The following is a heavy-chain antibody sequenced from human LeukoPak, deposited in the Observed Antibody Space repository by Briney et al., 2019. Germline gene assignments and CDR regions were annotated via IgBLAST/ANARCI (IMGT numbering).Heavy chain of an antibody. Sequence: PSETLSLTCTVSGGSISSYYWSWIRQPAGKGLEWIGRIYTSGSTNYNPSLKGRVTMSVDTSKNQFSLKLSSVTAADTAVYYCARDKYYYDSSGYYYEDYFDYWGQGTLVTVSS. V-gene: IGHV4-4*07. J-gene: IGHJ4*02. CDR1: GGSISSYY. CDR3: ARDKYYYDSSGYYYEDYFDY. D-gene: IGHD3-22*01. CDR2: IYTSGST.